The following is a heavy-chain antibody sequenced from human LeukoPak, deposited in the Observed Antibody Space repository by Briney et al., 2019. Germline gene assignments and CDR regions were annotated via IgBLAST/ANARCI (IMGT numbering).Heavy chain of an antibody. Sequence: GASVKVSCKASGYIFTDYGITWVRQAPGQGLEWMGWISGYNGNANYAQKFQGRVTMTTDTSTSTAYLELRSLTSDDTAVYHCARDSASGGLAAAVSSWGQGTLVTVSS. D-gene: IGHD6-13*01. CDR1: GYIFTDYG. CDR3: ARDSASGGLAAAVSS. J-gene: IGHJ4*02. V-gene: IGHV1-18*01. CDR2: ISGYNGNA.